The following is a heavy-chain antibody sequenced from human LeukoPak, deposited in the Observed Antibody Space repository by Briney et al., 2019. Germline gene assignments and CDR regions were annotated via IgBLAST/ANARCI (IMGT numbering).Heavy chain of an antibody. J-gene: IGHJ4*02. CDR3: ARFPLDSSGYYAQNNLPHPADY. D-gene: IGHD3-22*01. CDR2: INPNSGGT. Sequence: ASVKVSCKASGYTFTGYYMHWVRQAPGQGLEWMGWINPNSGGTNYAQKFQGRVTMTRDTSISTAYMELSRLRSDDTAVYYCARFPLDSSGYYAQNNLPHPADYWGQGTLVTVSS. V-gene: IGHV1-2*02. CDR1: GYTFTGYY.